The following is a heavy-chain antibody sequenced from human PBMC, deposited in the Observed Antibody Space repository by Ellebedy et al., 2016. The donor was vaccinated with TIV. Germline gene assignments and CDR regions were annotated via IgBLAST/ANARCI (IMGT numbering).Heavy chain of an antibody. Sequence: GESLKISXAASGFTFSSYWMHWVRQAPGKGLVWVSRINSDGSSTSYADSVKGRFTISRDNAKNTLCLQMNSLRAEDTAVYYCARGVMVRAKDKWWFDPWGQGTLVTVSS. V-gene: IGHV3-74*01. D-gene: IGHD3-10*01. CDR1: GFTFSSYW. J-gene: IGHJ5*02. CDR3: ARGVMVRAKDKWWFDP. CDR2: INSDGSST.